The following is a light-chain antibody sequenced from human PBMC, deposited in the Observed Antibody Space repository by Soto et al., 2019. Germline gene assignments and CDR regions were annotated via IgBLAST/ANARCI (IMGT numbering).Light chain of an antibody. CDR2: DVR. J-gene: IGLJ1*01. CDR1: TSDIGGYNF. Sequence: QSALTQPASVSGSPGQSITISCTGTTSDIGGYNFVSWYQQHPGKAPKLLIYDVRNRPSGVSNRFSGSKSGNTASLTISGLQAEDEADYYCKSYRTISNYVFGSGTKVTVL. CDR3: KSYRTISNYV. V-gene: IGLV2-14*01.